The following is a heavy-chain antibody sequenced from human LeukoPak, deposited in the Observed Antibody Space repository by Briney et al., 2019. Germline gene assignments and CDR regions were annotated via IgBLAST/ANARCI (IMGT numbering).Heavy chain of an antibody. D-gene: IGHD1-1*01. Sequence: SETLSLTCAVYGGSFSGYYWSWIRQPPGKGLEWIGEINHSGSTNYNLSLKSRVTISVDTSKNQFSLKLSSVTAADTAVYYCARGDGGYGYWGQGTLVTVSS. J-gene: IGHJ4*02. CDR1: GGSFSGYY. CDR3: ARGDGGYGY. V-gene: IGHV4-34*01. CDR2: INHSGST.